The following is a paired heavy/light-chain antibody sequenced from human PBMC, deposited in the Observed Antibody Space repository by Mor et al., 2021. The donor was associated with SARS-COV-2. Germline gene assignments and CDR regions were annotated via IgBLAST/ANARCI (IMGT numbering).Light chain of an antibody. J-gene: IGKJ2*01. V-gene: IGKV3-15*01. CDR2: GAS. CDR1: QSVSSN. CDR3: QQYNNWPLYT. Sequence: EIVMAQSPATLSVSPGERATLSCRASQSVSSNLAWYQQKPGQAPRLLIFGASTRATGIPARFSGSGSGTEFTLTISSLQSEDFAVYYCQQYNNWPLYTFGQGTKLEIK.
Heavy chain of an antibody. Sequence: QVQLVQSGAEVKKPGSSVKVSCKASGGTFSNYAISWVRQAPGQGLEWMGGIIPIFGTANYAQKFQGRVTITADKSTSTTFMDLSDLRSDDTAVYFCARSPWVGSMSHFDYWGQGTQVTVSS. D-gene: IGHD3-10*01. CDR3: ARSPWVGSMSHFDY. J-gene: IGHJ4*02. CDR2: IIPIFGTA. V-gene: IGHV1-69*06. CDR1: GGTFSNYA.